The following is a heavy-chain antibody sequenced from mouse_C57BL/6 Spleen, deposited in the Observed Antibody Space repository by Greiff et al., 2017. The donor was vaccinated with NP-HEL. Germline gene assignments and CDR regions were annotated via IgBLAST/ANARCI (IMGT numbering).Heavy chain of an antibody. D-gene: IGHD2-12*01. CDR2: INPSTGGT. V-gene: IGHV1-42*01. CDR1: GYSFTGYY. Sequence: VQLQQSGPELVKPGASVKISCKASGYSFTGYYMNWVKQSPEKSLEWIGEINPSTGGTTYNQKFKAKATLTVDKSSSTAYMQLKSLTSEDSAVYYCERGGPLLVYADWGQGTLVTDSA. J-gene: IGHJ3*01. CDR3: ERGGPLLVYAD.